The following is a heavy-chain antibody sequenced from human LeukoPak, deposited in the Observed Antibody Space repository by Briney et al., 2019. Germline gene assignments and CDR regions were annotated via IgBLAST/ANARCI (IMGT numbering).Heavy chain of an antibody. V-gene: IGHV3-30-3*01. CDR1: GFTFRSYA. J-gene: IGHJ4*02. CDR3: ARDRRRRTYYYDSSGYYFGDY. CDR2: ISYDGSNK. Sequence: GGSLRLSCAASGFTFRSYAMHWVRQAPGKGLEWVAVISYDGSNKYYADSVKCRFTISRDNSKNTLYLQMNSLRAEDTAVYYCARDRRRRTYYYDSSGYYFGDYWGQGTLVTVSS. D-gene: IGHD3-22*01.